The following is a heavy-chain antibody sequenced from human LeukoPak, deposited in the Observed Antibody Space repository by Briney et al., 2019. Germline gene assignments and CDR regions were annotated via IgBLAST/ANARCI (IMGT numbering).Heavy chain of an antibody. J-gene: IGHJ3*02. D-gene: IGHD3-22*01. CDR1: GDSISSYY. CDR3: ARIFGSADSSGYYFSWGAFDI. CDR2: IYYSGST. Sequence: PSKTLSLTCTVSGDSISSYYWSWIRQPPGKGLEWIGYIYYSGSTNYNPSLKSRVTISVDTSKNQFSLKLSSVTAADTAVYYCARIFGSADSSGYYFSWGAFDIWGQGTMVTVSS. V-gene: IGHV4-59*01.